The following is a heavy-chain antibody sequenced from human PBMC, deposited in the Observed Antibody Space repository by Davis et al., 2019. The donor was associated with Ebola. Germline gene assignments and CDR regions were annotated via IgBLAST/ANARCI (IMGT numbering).Heavy chain of an antibody. CDR2: IWYDGSNK. CDR1: GFTFSSYG. J-gene: IGHJ4*02. Sequence: GESLKISCAASGFTFSSYGMHWVRQAPGKGLEWVAVIWYDGSNKYYADSVKGRFTISRDNAKNSLYLQMNSLRAEDTAVYYCAREGYSGSYYPQFDYWGQGTLVTVSS. CDR3: AREGYSGSYYPQFDY. D-gene: IGHD1-26*01. V-gene: IGHV3-33*01.